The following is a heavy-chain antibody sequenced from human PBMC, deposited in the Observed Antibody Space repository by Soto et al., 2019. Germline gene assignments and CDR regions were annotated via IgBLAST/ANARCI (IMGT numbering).Heavy chain of an antibody. CDR2: IWYDGSNK. Sequence: LRLSCAASGFTFSSYGMHWVRQAPGKGLEWVAVIWYDGSNKYYADSVKGRFTISGDNSKNTLYLQMNSLRAEDTAVYYCARVKGYYYGMDVWGQGTTVTVSS. J-gene: IGHJ6*02. CDR1: GFTFSSYG. CDR3: ARVKGYYYGMDV. V-gene: IGHV3-33*01.